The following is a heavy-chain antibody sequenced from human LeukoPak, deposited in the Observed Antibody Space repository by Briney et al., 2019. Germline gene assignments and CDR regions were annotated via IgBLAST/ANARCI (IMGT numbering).Heavy chain of an antibody. J-gene: IGHJ6*03. Sequence: ASVKVSCKASGYTFTGYYMHWVRQAPGQGLEWMGWINPNSGGTNYAQKFQGRVTMTRDTSISTAYMELSRPRSDDTAVYYCARAYSGSYYRGAGYYYYYMDVWGKGTTVTVSS. CDR1: GYTFTGYY. CDR3: ARAYSGSYYRGAGYYYYYMDV. V-gene: IGHV1-2*02. D-gene: IGHD1-26*01. CDR2: INPNSGGT.